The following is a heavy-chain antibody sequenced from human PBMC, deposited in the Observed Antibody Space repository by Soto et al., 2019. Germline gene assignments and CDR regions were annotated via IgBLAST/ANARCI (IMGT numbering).Heavy chain of an antibody. D-gene: IGHD3-16*01. Sequence: GGSLRLSCAASGFTFDDYAMHWVRQAPGKGLEWVSGISWNSGSIGYADSVKGRFTISRDNAKNSLYLQMNSLRAEDTALYYCAKDMAPFLGGDAFDIWGQGTMVTVSS. CDR2: ISWNSGSI. V-gene: IGHV3-9*01. CDR3: AKDMAPFLGGDAFDI. J-gene: IGHJ3*02. CDR1: GFTFDDYA.